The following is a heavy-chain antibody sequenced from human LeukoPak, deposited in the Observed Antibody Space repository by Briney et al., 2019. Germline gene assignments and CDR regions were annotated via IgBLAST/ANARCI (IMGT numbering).Heavy chain of an antibody. Sequence: ASVNVSCTASGYTFTSYDMHWVRQAPGQGLEWMGLINPSVGSTTYAQKFQGRVTMTRDTSTSTVYMELSSLRSQDTAVYYCARSYNWNDAADDYWGQGTLVTVSS. CDR1: GYTFTSYD. CDR2: INPSVGST. J-gene: IGHJ4*02. CDR3: ARSYNWNDAADDY. D-gene: IGHD1-20*01. V-gene: IGHV1-46*01.